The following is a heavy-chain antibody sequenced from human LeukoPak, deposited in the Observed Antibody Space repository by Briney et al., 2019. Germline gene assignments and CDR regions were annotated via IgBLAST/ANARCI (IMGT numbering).Heavy chain of an antibody. CDR2: IKQDGSER. CDR1: GFTFSSYW. J-gene: IGHJ4*02. CDR3: ARDSPMGSF. Sequence: GGSLRLSCAASGFTFSSYWISWVRQAPGKGLEWVANIKQDGSERNYVDSVKGRFTISRDNAKNSLFLQMNSLRAEDTAVYYCARDSPMGSFRGQGTLVTVSS. D-gene: IGHD3-16*01. V-gene: IGHV3-7*01.